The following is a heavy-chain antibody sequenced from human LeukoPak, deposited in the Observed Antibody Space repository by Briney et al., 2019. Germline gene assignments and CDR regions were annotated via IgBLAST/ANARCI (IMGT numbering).Heavy chain of an antibody. CDR3: ARDPSGTGGMDV. J-gene: IGHJ6*02. CDR1: GGSISSGSYY. Sequence: PSETLSLTCTVSGGSISSGSYYWSWIRQPAGKGLEWIGRIYTSGSTNYNPSLKSRVTISVDTSKNQFSLKLSSVTAADTAVYYCARDPSGTGGMDVWGQGTTVTVSS. V-gene: IGHV4-61*02. D-gene: IGHD1-1*01. CDR2: IYTSGST.